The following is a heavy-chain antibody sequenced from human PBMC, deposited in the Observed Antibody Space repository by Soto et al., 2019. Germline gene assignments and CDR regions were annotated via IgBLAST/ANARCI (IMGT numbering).Heavy chain of an antibody. CDR1: GFSLSTRGVG. V-gene: IGHV2-5*02. CDR3: AHRPRGFTYFFDY. Sequence: QITLNESGPTLVKPTQTLTLTCTFSGFSLSTRGVGVGWIRQPPGKALEWLALLYWADDERYSPSLMSRLTITKDTSKHQVFLTTTNMDPVDTATYYCAHRPRGFTYFFDYWGQGTLVTVSS. CDR2: LYWADDE. J-gene: IGHJ4*02.